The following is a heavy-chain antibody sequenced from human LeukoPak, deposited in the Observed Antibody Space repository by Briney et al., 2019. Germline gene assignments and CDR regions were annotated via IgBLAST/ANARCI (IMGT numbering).Heavy chain of an antibody. CDR1: GFTFSTFG. V-gene: IGHV3-30*03. J-gene: IGHJ4*02. CDR2: ISYDGSNT. CDR3: AGRYYYDSGGHHVVKSGQFDY. D-gene: IGHD3-22*01. Sequence: PGRSLRLSCAASGFTFSTFGMHWVRQAPGKGPEWVAVISYDGSNTYYADSVKGRFTISRDKSKNTVYLQMNSLRAEDTAMYYCAGRYYYDSGGHHVVKSGQFDYWGQGTLVTVSS.